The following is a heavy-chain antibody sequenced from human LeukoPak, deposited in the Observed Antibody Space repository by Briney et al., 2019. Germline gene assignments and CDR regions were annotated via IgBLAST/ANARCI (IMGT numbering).Heavy chain of an antibody. V-gene: IGHV3-9*01. CDR2: ISWDSGSS. CDR1: GFTFDDYA. D-gene: IGHD1-7*01. Sequence: PAGSLRLSCAVSGFTFDDYAMHWVRQPPGKGLEWVSSISWDSGSSVYAASVKGRFTISRDNAKNSLHLQMNSLTPEDTALYYCIKDLRLDLHLDTFHMWGQGTLVTVSS. CDR3: IKDLRLDLHLDTFHM. J-gene: IGHJ3*02.